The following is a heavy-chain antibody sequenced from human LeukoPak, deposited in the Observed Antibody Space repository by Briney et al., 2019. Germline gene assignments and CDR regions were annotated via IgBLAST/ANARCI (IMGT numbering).Heavy chain of an antibody. Sequence: SETLSLTCTVSGGSISGGAYYWSCIRQHPGKGLEWIGYIYYSGNTYYSPSLKSRVTISVDTSKNQFSLKLSSVTAADTAVYYCARWQYWDTGGYFDYWGQGTLVIVSS. CDR3: ARWQYWDTGGYFDY. D-gene: IGHD2-8*02. V-gene: IGHV4-31*03. CDR2: IYYSGNT. CDR1: GGSISGGAYY. J-gene: IGHJ4*02.